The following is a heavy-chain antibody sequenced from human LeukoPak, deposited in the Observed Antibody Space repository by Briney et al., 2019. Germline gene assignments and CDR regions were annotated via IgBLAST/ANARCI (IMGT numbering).Heavy chain of an antibody. V-gene: IGHV4-30-4*01. CDR3: ARKGVGAWMVDY. J-gene: IGHJ4*02. D-gene: IGHD1-26*01. CDR1: GGSISSGDYY. CDR2: IYYSGST. Sequence: SQTLSLTCTVSGGSISSGDYYWSWIRQPPGKGLEWIGYIYYSGSTYYNPSLKSRVTISVDTSKNQFSLKLSSVTAADTAVYYCARKGVGAWMVDYWGQGTLVTVSS.